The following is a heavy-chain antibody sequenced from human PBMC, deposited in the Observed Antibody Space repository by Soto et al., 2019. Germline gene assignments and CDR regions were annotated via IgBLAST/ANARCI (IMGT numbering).Heavy chain of an antibody. Sequence: GASVKVSCKASGYTFTSYGISWVRQAPGQGLEWMGWISAYNGNTNYAQKLQGRVTMTTDTSTSTAYMELRSLRSDDTAVYYCATGDIVVVPAAKDYYYYGMDVWGQGTTVTVSS. V-gene: IGHV1-18*01. D-gene: IGHD2-2*01. J-gene: IGHJ6*02. CDR1: GYTFTSYG. CDR2: ISAYNGNT. CDR3: ATGDIVVVPAAKDYYYYGMDV.